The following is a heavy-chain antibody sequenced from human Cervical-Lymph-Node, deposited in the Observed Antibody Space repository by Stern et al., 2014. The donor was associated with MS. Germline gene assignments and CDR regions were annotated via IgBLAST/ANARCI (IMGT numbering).Heavy chain of an antibody. CDR1: GGSISTYY. J-gene: IGHJ6*02. CDR2: IYYSGSS. V-gene: IGHV4-59*01. CDR3: ARGDYYYYGMDV. Sequence: QLQLQESGPGLVKPSETLSLTCTVSGGSISTYYWSWIRQPPGKGLEWIGYIYYSGSSSYNPSLKSGVTKSVDTPKGKFSLNLTSVTPADTAVYYCARGDYYYYGMDVWGPGTTVTVSS.